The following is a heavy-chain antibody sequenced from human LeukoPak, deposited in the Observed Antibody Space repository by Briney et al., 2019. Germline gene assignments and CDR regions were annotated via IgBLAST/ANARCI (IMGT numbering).Heavy chain of an antibody. CDR1: GDTVSSNRVA. CDR2: TYYRSKWYN. J-gene: IGHJ4*02. CDR3: ARARDYGAMYYFDY. D-gene: IGHD4-17*01. V-gene: IGHV6-1*01. Sequence: SQTLSLTCAVSGDTVSSNRVAWNWIRQSPSRGLEWLGRTYYRSKWYNDYAVSVKSRLTISPDTSKNRFSLQLNSVTPEDAAVYYCARARDYGAMYYFDYWGQGTLVTVSS.